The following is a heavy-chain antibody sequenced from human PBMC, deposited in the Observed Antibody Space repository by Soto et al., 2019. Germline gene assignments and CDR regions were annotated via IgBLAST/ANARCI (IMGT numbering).Heavy chain of an antibody. CDR3: ASSDVSFFDY. J-gene: IGHJ4*02. V-gene: IGHV3-48*01. D-gene: IGHD2-15*01. Sequence: GGSLRLSCSASGFTFSSHSMNWVRQAPGKGLEWISYISRSATIYYADSVKGRFTISRDNAKNSLYLQMNSLRVEDTAVYYCASSDVSFFDYWGQGTLFTVSS. CDR1: GFTFSSHS. CDR2: ISRSATI.